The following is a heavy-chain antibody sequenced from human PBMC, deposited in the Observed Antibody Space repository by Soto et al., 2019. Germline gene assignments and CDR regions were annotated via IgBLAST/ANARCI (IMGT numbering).Heavy chain of an antibody. CDR1: GGSFSGYY. D-gene: IGHD6-19*01. CDR3: ASSGYSSGWYMG. Sequence: SEPLSLTCAVYGGSFSGYYWSWIRQPPGKGLEWIGEINHSGSTNYNPSLKSRVTISVDTSKNQFSLKLSSVTAADTAVYYCASSGYSSGWYMGWGQGTLVTVSS. CDR2: INHSGST. V-gene: IGHV4-34*01. J-gene: IGHJ4*02.